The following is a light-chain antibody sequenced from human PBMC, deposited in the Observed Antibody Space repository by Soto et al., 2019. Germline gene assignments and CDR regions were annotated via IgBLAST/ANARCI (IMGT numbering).Light chain of an antibody. CDR1: QTVSSS. CDR2: GAS. V-gene: IGKV3-20*01. J-gene: IGKJ1*01. CDR3: QQYGSSPRT. Sequence: VVLTQSPGTLSLSPGERATLSCRASQTVSSSLAWYQQKPGQAPRLLIFGASTRAAGFPDRFSGSGSGTDFTLTISRLEPEDFAVYYCQQYGSSPRTFGQGTKVEIK.